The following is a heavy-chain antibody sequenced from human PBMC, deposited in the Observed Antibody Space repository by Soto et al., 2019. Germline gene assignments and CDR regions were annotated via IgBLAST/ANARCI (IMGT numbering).Heavy chain of an antibody. V-gene: IGHV4-4*07. CDR3: ARVPVAVAATEDYYGLDV. Sequence: SETLSLTCSVSGVSITSYYWSWIRQSAGGGLEWMGRINTDGLSTYSPSFKSRLTMSLDTSKNQVSLRLICVTAADTAVYFCARVPVAVAATEDYYGLDVWGQGTTVTVSS. D-gene: IGHD2-15*01. CDR2: INTDGLS. CDR1: GVSITSYY. J-gene: IGHJ6*02.